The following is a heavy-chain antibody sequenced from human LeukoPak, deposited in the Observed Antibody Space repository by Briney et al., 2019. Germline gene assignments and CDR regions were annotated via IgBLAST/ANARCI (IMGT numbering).Heavy chain of an antibody. CDR3: ARARSGWYGDYYYYMDV. V-gene: IGHV1-46*01. CDR2: ISPSGAST. J-gene: IGHJ6*03. D-gene: IGHD6-19*01. CDR1: GYIFTSYF. Sequence: ASVKVSCKASGYIFTSYFMHWVRQAPGQGLEWMGMISPSGASTSYAQKLQGRVTMTTDTSTSTAYMELRSLRSDDTAVYYCARARSGWYGDYYYYMDVWGKGTTVTISS.